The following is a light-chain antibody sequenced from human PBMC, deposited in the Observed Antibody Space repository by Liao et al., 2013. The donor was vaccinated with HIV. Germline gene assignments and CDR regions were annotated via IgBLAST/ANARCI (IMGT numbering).Light chain of an antibody. CDR2: YDS. V-gene: IGLV3-25*03. Sequence: HDLTQPPSVSVSPGQTASISCSGHTWGEKHISWYQQRPGQSPVLVIYYDSDRPSGIPERFSGSTSGTTVTLTISGVQAEDEADYYCQSADSSGSYPVVFGGGTKLTVL. CDR1: TWGEKH. J-gene: IGLJ2*01. CDR3: QSADSSGSYPVV.